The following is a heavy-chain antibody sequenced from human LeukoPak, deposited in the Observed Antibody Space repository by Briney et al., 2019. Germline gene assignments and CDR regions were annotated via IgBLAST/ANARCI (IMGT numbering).Heavy chain of an antibody. CDR3: ARGDAYSNYYYGMDV. CDR2: ISYDGSNK. V-gene: IGHV3-30-3*01. D-gene: IGHD4-11*01. CDR1: GFTFSSYA. Sequence: EGSLRLSCAASGFTFSSYAMHWVRQAPGKGLEWVAVISYDGSNKYYADSVKGRFTISRDNSKNTLYLQMNSLRAEDTAVYYCARGDAYSNYYYGMDVWGQGTTVTVSS. J-gene: IGHJ6*02.